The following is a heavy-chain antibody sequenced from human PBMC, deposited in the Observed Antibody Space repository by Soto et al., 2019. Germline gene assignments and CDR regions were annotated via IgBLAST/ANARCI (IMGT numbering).Heavy chain of an antibody. CDR3: ARDGRXDY. V-gene: IGHV1-46*01. Sequence: ASVKVSCKASGYTFTSYYLNWVRQAPGQGLEWMAIINPSGDSTSYAQKFQGRVTMTRDTSASTAYMELSSLTSEDTAVYYCARDGRXDYWGQGTLVTVSS. J-gene: IGHJ4*02. CDR2: INPSGDST. CDR1: GYTFTSYY.